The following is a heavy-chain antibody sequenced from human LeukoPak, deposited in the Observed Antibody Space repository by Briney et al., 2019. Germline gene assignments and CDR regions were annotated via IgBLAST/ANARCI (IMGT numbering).Heavy chain of an antibody. Sequence: GGSLRLSCAASGLPFSSHWMHWVRQAPGKGLVWVSRITTDGSRTPYADSVKGRYPISRDNAKNMLYLQRDSLRAEDTAVYYCAREAYCSSTSCYSGYYYCGRDVWGEGTTVTVSS. CDR3: AREAYCSSTSCYSGYYYCGRDV. CDR1: GLPFSSHW. D-gene: IGHD2-2*01. CDR2: ITTDGSRT. V-gene: IGHV3-74*01. J-gene: IGHJ6*04.